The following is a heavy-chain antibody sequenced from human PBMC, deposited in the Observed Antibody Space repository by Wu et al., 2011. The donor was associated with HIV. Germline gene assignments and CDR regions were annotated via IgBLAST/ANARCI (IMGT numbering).Heavy chain of an antibody. CDR2: IVPLFGTA. D-gene: IGHD1-1*01. CDR1: GGTFSSYA. CDR3: AKEAGTIGKNFDS. V-gene: IGHV1-69*05. Sequence: QVQLVQSGAEVKKPGSSVKVSCKASGGTFSSYAISWVRQAPGQGLEWMGGIVPLFGTAIYAQKFRDRVTITSDEATNTAYMELNSLRFEDTAIYYCAKEAGTIGKNFDSWAREAWSPS. J-gene: IGHJ4*02.